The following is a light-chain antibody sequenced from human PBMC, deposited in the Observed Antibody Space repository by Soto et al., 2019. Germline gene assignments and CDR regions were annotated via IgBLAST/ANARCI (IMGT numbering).Light chain of an antibody. V-gene: IGKV3-15*01. Sequence: EIVMTQSPATLSVSPGERASLSCRASQSVGSNLAWYQQTAGQAPRLLIYGASTRATGIPARFSGSGSGTNCTLSISSLQSEDFAVYSYQQYTNWPYTFGQGTKLEIK. J-gene: IGKJ2*01. CDR3: QQYTNWPYT. CDR2: GAS. CDR1: QSVGSN.